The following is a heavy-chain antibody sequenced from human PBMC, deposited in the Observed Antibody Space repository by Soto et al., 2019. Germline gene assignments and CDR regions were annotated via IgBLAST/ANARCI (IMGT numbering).Heavy chain of an antibody. CDR1: GYTFSGYD. J-gene: IGHJ6*02. V-gene: IGHV1-8*01. D-gene: IGHD3-3*01. CDR3: ARATELRYVEWSVYRGGNYAMDV. CDR2: VSPDSGST. Sequence: QVQLVQSGAEVKKPGASVRVSCKASGYTFSGYDINWVRQATGQGLEWMGWVSPDSGSTGYAGIFLGRVTMTWDRSTTTAYMDLSSLTSEDSAVYYCARATELRYVEWSVYRGGNYAMDVWGQGTTVTVSS.